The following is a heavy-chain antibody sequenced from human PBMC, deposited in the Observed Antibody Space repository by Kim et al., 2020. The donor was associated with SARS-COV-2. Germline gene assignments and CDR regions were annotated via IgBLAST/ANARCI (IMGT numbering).Heavy chain of an antibody. J-gene: IGHJ6*02. D-gene: IGHD6-19*01. CDR3: ASAQGGWYGNGGMDV. Sequence: GGSLRRSCAASGFTFSSYSMNWVRQAPGKGLEWVSYISSSSSTIYYADSVKGRFTISRDNAKNSLYLQMNSLRAEDTAVYYCASAQGGWYGNGGMDVWGQGTTVTVSS. CDR1: GFTFSSYS. V-gene: IGHV3-48*04. CDR2: ISSSSSTI.